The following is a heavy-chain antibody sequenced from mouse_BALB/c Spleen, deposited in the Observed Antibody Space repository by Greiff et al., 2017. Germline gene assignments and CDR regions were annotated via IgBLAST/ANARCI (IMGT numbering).Heavy chain of an antibody. V-gene: IGHV2-2*02. Sequence: QVQLQQSGPGLVQPSQSLSITCTVSGFSLTSYGVHWVRQSPGKGLEWLGVIWSGGSTDYNAAFISRLSISKDNSKSQVFFKMNSLQANDTAIYYCARNWARWGQGTLVTVSA. CDR2: IWSGGST. CDR3: ARNWAR. J-gene: IGHJ3*01. CDR1: GFSLTSYG.